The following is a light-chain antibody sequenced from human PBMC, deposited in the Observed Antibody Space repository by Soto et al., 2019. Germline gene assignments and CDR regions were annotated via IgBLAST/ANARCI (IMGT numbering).Light chain of an antibody. J-gene: IGLJ3*02. Sequence: QSALTQPASMSGSPGQSITISCTGTDNGVGGYNLVSWYQQLPGTAPKLIIHEANKRPSGVSDRFSGSVSGNTASLTISGLQAEDEADYYCCSYEGSEIWVFGGGTKLTVL. CDR2: EAN. V-gene: IGLV2-23*01. CDR1: DNGVGGYNL. CDR3: CSYEGSEIWV.